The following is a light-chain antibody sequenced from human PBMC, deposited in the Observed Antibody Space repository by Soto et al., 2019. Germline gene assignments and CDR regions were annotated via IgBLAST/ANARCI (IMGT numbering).Light chain of an antibody. CDR2: GVS. J-gene: IGKJ3*01. CDR3: QQYNNWPRT. CDR1: QSVSSN. Sequence: EIVMTQSPATLSVSPGERATLSCRASQSVSSNLAWYQQKPGQAPRLLLYGVSTRAPGIPARFSGSGSGTEFTLTISSLQSEDFAVYYCQQYNNWPRTFGPGTNVDFK. V-gene: IGKV3D-15*01.